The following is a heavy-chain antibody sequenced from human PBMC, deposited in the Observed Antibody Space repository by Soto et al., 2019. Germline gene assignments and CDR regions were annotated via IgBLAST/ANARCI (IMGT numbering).Heavy chain of an antibody. D-gene: IGHD1-26*01. Sequence: EVQLLESGGGLVQPGGSLRLSCAASGFTFSCCAMSWVRQAPGKGLEWVSTIHGGAVYTHYTDSVKGRFTISRDNSGNTLYLQMNSLRAEDTAVYYCAKNRGSGSYSNWSFDVCGRGTLVTVSS. J-gene: IGHJ2*01. V-gene: IGHV3-23*01. CDR2: IHGGAVYT. CDR1: GFTFSCCA. CDR3: AKNRGSGSYSNWSFDV.